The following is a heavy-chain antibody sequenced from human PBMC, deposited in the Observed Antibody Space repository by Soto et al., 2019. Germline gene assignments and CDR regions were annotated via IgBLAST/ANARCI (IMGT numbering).Heavy chain of an antibody. D-gene: IGHD2-15*01. CDR2: IYYSGST. V-gene: IGHV4-31*03. Sequence: SETLSLTCTVSGGSISSGGYYWSWIRQHPGKGLEWIGYIYYSGSTYYNPSLKSRVTISVDTSKNQFSLKLSSVTAADTAVYYCARDQHGSYYYGKDVWGQGTTVTVSS. CDR3: ARDQHGSYYYGKDV. CDR1: GGSISSGGYY. J-gene: IGHJ6*02.